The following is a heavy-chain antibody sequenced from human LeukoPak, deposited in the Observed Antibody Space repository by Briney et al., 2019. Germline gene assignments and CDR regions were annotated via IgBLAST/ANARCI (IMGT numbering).Heavy chain of an antibody. J-gene: IGHJ4*02. V-gene: IGHV3-23*01. CDR1: GFTFSSYA. CDR3: ASPGGEAGSVDY. D-gene: IGHD3-16*01. CDR2: ISGSGGST. Sequence: AGGSLRLSCAASGFTFSSYAMSWVRQAPGKGLEWVSDISGSGGSTYYADSVKGRFTISRDNSKNTLYLQMNCLRAEDTAVYYCASPGGEAGSVDYWGQGTLVTVSS.